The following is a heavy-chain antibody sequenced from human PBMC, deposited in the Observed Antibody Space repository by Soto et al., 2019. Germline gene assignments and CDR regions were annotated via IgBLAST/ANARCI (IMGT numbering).Heavy chain of an antibody. J-gene: IGHJ5*02. D-gene: IGHD4-4*01. Sequence: SETLSLTGTVTGDSINSRSSYWSWIRQHPGKGREWIGYIYYSGSTYYNPSLKSRLTISVDTSKNQFSLKLSSVTAADTAVYYCASYNLHDYSNDGDNWFDPWGQGTLVTVSS. CDR3: ASYNLHDYSNDGDNWFDP. CDR1: GDSINSRSSY. CDR2: IYYSGST. V-gene: IGHV4-31*03.